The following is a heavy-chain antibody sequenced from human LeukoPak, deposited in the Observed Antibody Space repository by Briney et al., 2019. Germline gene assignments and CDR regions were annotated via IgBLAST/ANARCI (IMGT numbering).Heavy chain of an antibody. Sequence: GGSLRLSCAASGFTFSSYWMSWVRQAPGKGLEWVANIKQDGSEKYYVDSVKGRFTISRDNAKNSLYLQMSSLRVEDTAVYYCARQHSGSYYFEYWGQGTLVTVSS. CDR2: IKQDGSEK. CDR1: GFTFSSYW. CDR3: ARQHSGSYYFEY. V-gene: IGHV3-7*01. J-gene: IGHJ4*02. D-gene: IGHD1-26*01.